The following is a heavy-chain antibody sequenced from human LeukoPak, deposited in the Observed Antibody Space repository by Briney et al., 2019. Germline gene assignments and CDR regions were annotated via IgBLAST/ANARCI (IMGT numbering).Heavy chain of an antibody. CDR1: GFAFRTYD. D-gene: IGHD3-10*01. CDR3: AKSGQFDY. J-gene: IGHJ4*02. V-gene: IGHV3-30*18. CDR2: ISYAGNDK. Sequence: PGRSLRLSCAASGFAFRTYDMHWVRQAPGKGLEWVALISYAGNDKYYADSVKGRFTVSRDNSKNTLYLQLNSLRAEDTAVYYCAKSGQFDYWGQGTLVTVSS.